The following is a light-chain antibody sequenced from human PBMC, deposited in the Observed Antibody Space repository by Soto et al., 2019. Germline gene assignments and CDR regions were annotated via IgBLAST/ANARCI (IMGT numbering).Light chain of an antibody. CDR1: SSDVGSYNY. Sequence: QSALTQPASVSGSPGQSITISCTGTSSDVGSYNYVSWYQQHPGKAPKLMIYEVPNRPSGVSYRFSGSKSGNTASLTISGLQAEDEADYYCSSYTSISTRVFGGGTQLTVL. CDR3: SSYTSISTRV. V-gene: IGLV2-14*01. J-gene: IGLJ3*02. CDR2: EVP.